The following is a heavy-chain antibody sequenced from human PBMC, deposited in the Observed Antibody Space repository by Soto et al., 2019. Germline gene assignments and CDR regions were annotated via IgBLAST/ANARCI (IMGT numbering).Heavy chain of an antibody. D-gene: IGHD6-13*01. CDR3: ARDSDRGSAGYYFDY. CDR1: GYTFSSYP. CDR2: ISYDGGDK. J-gene: IGHJ4*02. V-gene: IGHV3-30-3*01. Sequence: QVHLVESGGGVVQPGRSLRLSCAASGYTFSSYPMHWVRQAPDKGLEWVAVISYDGGDKYHADSVKGRFTISRDNSKNTVYLQMNSLRAEDTAVYYCARDSDRGSAGYYFDYWGQGTRVTVSS.